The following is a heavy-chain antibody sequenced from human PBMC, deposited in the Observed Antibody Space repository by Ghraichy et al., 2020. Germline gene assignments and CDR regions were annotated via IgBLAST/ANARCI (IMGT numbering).Heavy chain of an antibody. V-gene: IGHV4-34*01. CDR3: ARAIGIRFLEWLSPYGMDV. D-gene: IGHD3-3*01. CDR2: INHSGST. J-gene: IGHJ6*02. Sequence: SETLSLTCAVYGGSFSGYYWSWIRQPPGKGMEWIGEINHSGSTNYNPSLKSRVTISVDTSKNQFSLKLSSVTAADTAVYYCARAIGIRFLEWLSPYGMDVWGQGTTVTVSS. CDR1: GGSFSGYY.